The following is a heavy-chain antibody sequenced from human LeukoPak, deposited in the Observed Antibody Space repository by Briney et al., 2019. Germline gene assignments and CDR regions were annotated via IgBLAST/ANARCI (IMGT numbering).Heavy chain of an antibody. CDR1: GYTFTGYY. Sequence: PWASVKVSCKASGYTFTGYYMHWVRQAPGQGLEWMGWINPNSGGTNYAQKLQGRVTMTTDTSTSTAYMELRSLRSDDTAVYYCARDREIVVVPAAILWASNWFDPWGQGTLVTVSS. D-gene: IGHD2-2*02. J-gene: IGHJ5*02. V-gene: IGHV1-2*02. CDR3: ARDREIVVVPAAILWASNWFDP. CDR2: INPNSGGT.